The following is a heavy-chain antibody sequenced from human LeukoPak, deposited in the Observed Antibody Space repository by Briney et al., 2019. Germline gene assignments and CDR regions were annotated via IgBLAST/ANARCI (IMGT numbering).Heavy chain of an antibody. Sequence: ASVKVSCKASGYTFTTYTIHWVRQAPGQGLEWMGWVNTGNGYTKYSQKFQGRVSITRDTSASTAYMELSSLRSEDTALYYCARERSRQIYFGMDVWGQGTTVTVSS. CDR1: GYTFTTYT. J-gene: IGHJ6*02. V-gene: IGHV1-3*04. CDR3: ARERSRQIYFGMDV. CDR2: VNTGNGYT.